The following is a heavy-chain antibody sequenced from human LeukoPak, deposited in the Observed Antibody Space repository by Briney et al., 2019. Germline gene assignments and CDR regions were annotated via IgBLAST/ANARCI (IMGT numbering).Heavy chain of an antibody. CDR3: ARAGMSQYHYDSNGYYNY. V-gene: IGHV1-46*01. CDR1: GNSFTSYY. CDR2: INPSGGST. J-gene: IGHJ4*02. Sequence: GASVKVSCKASGNSFTSYYVHWVRQAPGQGLEWMGIINPSGGSTNYAQKFQGRVTMTRDMSTSTVYMELSSLRSDDTAVYYCARAGMSQYHYDSNGYYNYWGQGTLVTVSS. D-gene: IGHD3-22*01.